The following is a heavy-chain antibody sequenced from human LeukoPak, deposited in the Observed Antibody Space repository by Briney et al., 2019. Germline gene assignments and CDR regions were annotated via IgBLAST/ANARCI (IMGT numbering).Heavy chain of an antibody. J-gene: IGHJ4*02. V-gene: IGHV3-7*04. D-gene: IGHD6-13*01. CDR1: GFTFSSYW. Sequence: GGSLRLSCAASGFTFSSYWMSWVRQPPANGLEWVANIKQDGSEKYYVDSVKGRFTISRDNARNSLYLQMNSLTAEDTAVYYCARIRGIAGAGDYWGQGTLVTVSS. CDR2: IKQDGSEK. CDR3: ARIRGIAGAGDY.